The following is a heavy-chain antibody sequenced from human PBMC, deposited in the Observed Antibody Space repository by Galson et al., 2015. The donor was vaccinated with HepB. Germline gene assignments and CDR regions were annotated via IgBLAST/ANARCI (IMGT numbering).Heavy chain of an antibody. CDR3: TTGSYLDSGGDCSSYDGMDV. D-gene: IGHD2-21*02. Sequence: SLRLSCAASGFTFSNACMSWVRQAPGKGLEWVGRIKSKTDGGTTDYAAPVKGRFTISRDDSKNTLYLQMNSLKTEDTAVYYCTTGSYLDSGGDCSSYDGMDVWGQGTPVTVSS. V-gene: IGHV3-15*01. CDR2: IKSKTDGGTT. CDR1: GFTFSNAC. J-gene: IGHJ6*02.